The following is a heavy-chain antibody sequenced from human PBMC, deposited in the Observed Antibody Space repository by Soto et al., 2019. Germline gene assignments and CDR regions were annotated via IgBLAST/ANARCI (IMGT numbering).Heavy chain of an antibody. J-gene: IGHJ2*01. CDR3: ATYASPPWYFDL. V-gene: IGHV3-7*01. D-gene: IGHD4-17*01. Sequence: GGSLRLSCATSGFTFTSYWMTWVRQAPGKGLEWLANIKPDGSEKYYVDSVKGRFTISRDNAKNSLYLQMNSLRAEDTAIYYCATYASPPWYFDLWGRGTLVTVSS. CDR2: IKPDGSEK. CDR1: GFTFTSYW.